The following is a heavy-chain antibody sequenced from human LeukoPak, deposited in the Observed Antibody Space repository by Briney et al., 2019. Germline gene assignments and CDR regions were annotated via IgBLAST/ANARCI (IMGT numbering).Heavy chain of an antibody. Sequence: GGSLRLSCAASGFTFSSYAMSWVRQAPGKGLEWVSGISASGGSTYYADSVKGRFTISRDNSKNTLYLQMNSLRAEDTAVYYSAKDRSSTRPYYFDYWGQGTLVTVSS. V-gene: IGHV3-23*01. CDR1: GFTFSSYA. J-gene: IGHJ4*02. CDR2: ISASGGST. D-gene: IGHD2-2*01. CDR3: AKDRSSTRPYYFDY.